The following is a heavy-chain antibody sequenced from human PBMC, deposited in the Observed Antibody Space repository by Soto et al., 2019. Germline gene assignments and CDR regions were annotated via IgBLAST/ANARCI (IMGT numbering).Heavy chain of an antibody. D-gene: IGHD6-13*01. Sequence: PSETLSLTCTVSGGSISSSSYYWGWIRQPPGKGLEWSGSIYYSGSTYYNPSLKSRVTISVDTSKNQFSLKLSSVTAADTAVYYCARQGIAAAGPYYFDYWGQGTLVTVSS. J-gene: IGHJ4*02. V-gene: IGHV4-39*01. CDR2: IYYSGST. CDR3: ARQGIAAAGPYYFDY. CDR1: GGSISSSSYY.